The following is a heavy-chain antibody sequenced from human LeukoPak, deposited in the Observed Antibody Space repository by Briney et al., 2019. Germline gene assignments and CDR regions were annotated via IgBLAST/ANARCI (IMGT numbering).Heavy chain of an antibody. CDR1: GFTFGSYA. Sequence: PGGSLRLSCAASGFTFGSYAMSWVRQAPGKGLEWVSAISGSGGSTYYADSVKGRFTISRDNSKNTLYLQMNSLRVEDTAVYYCAKEIPYGIVVVPAATDWGQGTLVTVSS. D-gene: IGHD2-2*01. J-gene: IGHJ4*02. CDR2: ISGSGGST. V-gene: IGHV3-23*01. CDR3: AKEIPYGIVVVPAATD.